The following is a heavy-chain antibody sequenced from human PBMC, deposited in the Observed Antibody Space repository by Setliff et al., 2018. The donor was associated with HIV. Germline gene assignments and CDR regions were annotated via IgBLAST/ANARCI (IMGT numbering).Heavy chain of an antibody. J-gene: IGHJ5*02. CDR3: ARDRHSSGLGSYGP. CDR1: GGSFGVYR. D-gene: IGHD3-10*01. Sequence: SETLSLTCTISGGSFGVYRWSWIRQSAGRGLEWIGRIDSSGTADYKPSLKGRVAISVDTSRNQFSLRVTSVTAADTAVYFCARDRHSSGLGSYGPWGPGILVTVSS. V-gene: IGHV4-4*07. CDR2: IDSSGTA.